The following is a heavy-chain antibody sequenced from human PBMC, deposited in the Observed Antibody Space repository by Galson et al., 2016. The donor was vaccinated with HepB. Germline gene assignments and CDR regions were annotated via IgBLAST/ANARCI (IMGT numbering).Heavy chain of an antibody. J-gene: IGHJ5*02. D-gene: IGHD3-10*01. Sequence: SVKVSCKASGGTFKNFAIAWVRQAPGQGLEWMGGIIPIFGTTNYAQKFQDRVTITADESTNTAYMEMSSLRSEDTAVYYCARGRYYDPETYYYTPQGDYFDPWGQGTLVTVSS. V-gene: IGHV1-69*13. CDR1: GGTFKNFA. CDR2: IIPIFGTT. CDR3: ARGRYYDPETYYYTPQGDYFDP.